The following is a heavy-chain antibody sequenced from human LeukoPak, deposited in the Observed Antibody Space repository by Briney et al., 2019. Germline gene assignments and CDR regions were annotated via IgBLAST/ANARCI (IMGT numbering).Heavy chain of an antibody. D-gene: IGHD2-8*02. CDR2: INSDGSST. CDR3: ARSPPVVYVDY. Sequence: GGSLRLSCAASGFTFSSYSMNWVRQAPGKGLVWVSRINSDGSSTSYADSVKGRFTISRDNAKNTLYLQMNSLRAEDTAVYYCARSPPVVYVDYWGQGTLVTVSS. V-gene: IGHV3-74*01. J-gene: IGHJ4*02. CDR1: GFTFSSYS.